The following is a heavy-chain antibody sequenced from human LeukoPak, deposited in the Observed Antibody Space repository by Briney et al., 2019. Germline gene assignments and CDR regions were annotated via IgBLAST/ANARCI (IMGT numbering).Heavy chain of an antibody. Sequence: GGSLRLSCAASGFTVSSNYMSWVRQAPGKGLEWVSVIYSGGSTYYADSVKGRFTISRDNSKNTLYLQMNSLRAEDTAVYYCACSRRWLAFDYWGQGTLVTVSS. D-gene: IGHD6-19*01. J-gene: IGHJ4*02. CDR1: GFTVSSNY. CDR2: IYSGGST. CDR3: ACSRRWLAFDY. V-gene: IGHV3-53*01.